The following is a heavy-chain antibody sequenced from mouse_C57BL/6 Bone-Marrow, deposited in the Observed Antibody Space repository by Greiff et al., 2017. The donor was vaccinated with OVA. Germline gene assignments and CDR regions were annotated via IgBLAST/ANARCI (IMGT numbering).Heavy chain of an antibody. D-gene: IGHD1-1*01. CDR1: GFTFSDYY. CDR2: ISNGGGST. Sequence: EVKLVESGGGLVQPGGSLKLSCAASGFTFSDYYMYWVRQTPEKRLEWVAYISNGGGSTYYPDTVTGRFTISGGNAKNTLYMQMSRLKSEDTAMDYCARPPDYYGSSYWYFEVWGTGTTVTVSS. J-gene: IGHJ1*03. CDR3: ARPPDYYGSSYWYFEV. V-gene: IGHV5-12*01.